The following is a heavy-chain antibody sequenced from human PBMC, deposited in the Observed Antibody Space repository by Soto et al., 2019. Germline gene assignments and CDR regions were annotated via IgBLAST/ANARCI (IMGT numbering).Heavy chain of an antibody. J-gene: IGHJ4*02. D-gene: IGHD1-26*01. V-gene: IGHV4-59*01. CDR1: GGSITNYY. CDR3: ARRGLGARFDY. Sequence: SLTCTVSGGSITNYYWSWIRQPPGKGLEWVGSAHYSGSTHYNPSLKSRLTTSVDTSKNQISLNLTSVTAADTAVYYCARRGLGARFDYWGQGTLVTVSS. CDR2: AHYSGST.